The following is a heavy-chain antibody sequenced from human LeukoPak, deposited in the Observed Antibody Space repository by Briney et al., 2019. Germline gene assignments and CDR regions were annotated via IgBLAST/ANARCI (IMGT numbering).Heavy chain of an antibody. CDR2: ISAYNGST. D-gene: IGHD3-22*01. J-gene: IGHJ5*02. CDR1: GYTFTSYG. CDR3: AITEYYYDSSGYYYWFDP. Sequence: ASVKVSCKASGYTFTSYGISWVRQAPGQGLEWMGWISAYNGSTNYAQKLQGRVTMTTDTSTSTAYMELRSLRSDDTAVYYCAITEYYYDSSGYYYWFDPWGQGTLVTVSS. V-gene: IGHV1-18*01.